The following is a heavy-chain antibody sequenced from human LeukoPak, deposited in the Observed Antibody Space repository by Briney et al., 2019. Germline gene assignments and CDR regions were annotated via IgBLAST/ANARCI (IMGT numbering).Heavy chain of an antibody. D-gene: IGHD6-6*01. CDR3: TRSVQYSSPLDY. V-gene: IGHV3-33*01. J-gene: IGHJ4*02. CDR1: GFTFSSYG. Sequence: GRSLRLSCAASGFTFSSYGMHWVRQAPGKGLEWVAVTWYDGSNKYYADSVKGRFTISRDNSKNTLYLQMNSLRAEDTAVYYCTRSVQYSSPLDYWGQGTLVTVSS. CDR2: TWYDGSNK.